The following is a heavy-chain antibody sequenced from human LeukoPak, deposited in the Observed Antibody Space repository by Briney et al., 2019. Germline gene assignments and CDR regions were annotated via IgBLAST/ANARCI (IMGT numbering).Heavy chain of an antibody. D-gene: IGHD1-26*01. J-gene: IGHJ5*01. CDR3: ARERGSGIFTTGWSDS. V-gene: IGHV4-59*01. CDR2: MYNYYNGYR. CDR1: GGSISRDS. Sequence: SETLSLTCSVSGGSISRDSWNWIRQPPGKGLEWIAYMYNYYNGYRNYNPSLKRQVTISVNMSKNQLSLKLSSVTPATTAVYYCARERGSGIFTTGWSDSWGQGTLVTVSS.